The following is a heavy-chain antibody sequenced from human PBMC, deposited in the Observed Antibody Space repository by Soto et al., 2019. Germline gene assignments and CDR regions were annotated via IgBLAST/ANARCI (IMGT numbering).Heavy chain of an antibody. D-gene: IGHD5-18*01. CDR1: GFTFSNAW. CDR3: TTPTAMVYYYYYYGMDV. CDR2: IKSKTDGGTT. J-gene: IGHJ6*02. Sequence: PGGSLRLSCAASGFTFSNAWMSWVRQAPGKGLEWVGRIKSKTDGGTTDYAAPVKGRFTISRDDSKNTLYLQMNSLKTEDTAVYHCTTPTAMVYYYYYYGMDVWGQGTTVTVSS. V-gene: IGHV3-15*01.